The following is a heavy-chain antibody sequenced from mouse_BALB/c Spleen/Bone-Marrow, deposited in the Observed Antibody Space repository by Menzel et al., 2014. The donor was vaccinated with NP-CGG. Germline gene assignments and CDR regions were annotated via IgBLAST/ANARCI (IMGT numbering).Heavy chain of an antibody. CDR3: ARDLDY. V-gene: IGHV1S137*01. J-gene: IGHJ2*01. Sequence: QVQLQQSGAELVRPGVSVKISCKGSGYKFTDYAVHWVKQSHAKSLEWIGVISTYYGDATYNQKFKGKATMTVDKSSSTAYMELARLTSEDSAIYYCARDLDYWGQGTTLTVSS. CDR2: ISTYYGDA. CDR1: GYKFTDYA.